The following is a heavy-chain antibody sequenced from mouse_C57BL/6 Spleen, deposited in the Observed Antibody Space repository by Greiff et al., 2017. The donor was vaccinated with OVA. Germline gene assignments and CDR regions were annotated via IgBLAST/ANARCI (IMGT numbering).Heavy chain of an antibody. CDR3: ARTQTSSSSYGYFDV. CDR2: INPSNGGT. V-gene: IGHV1-53*01. Sequence: QVHVKQPGTELVKPGASVKLSCKASGYTFTSYWMHWVKQRPGQGLEWIGNINPSNGGTNYNEKFKSKATLTVDKSSSTAYMQLSSLTSEDSAVYYCARTQTSSSSYGYFDVWGTGTTVTVSS. D-gene: IGHD1-1*01. J-gene: IGHJ1*03. CDR1: GYTFTSYW.